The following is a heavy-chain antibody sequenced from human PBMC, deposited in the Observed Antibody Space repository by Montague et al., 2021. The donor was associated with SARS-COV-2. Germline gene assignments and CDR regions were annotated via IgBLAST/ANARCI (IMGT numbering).Heavy chain of an antibody. V-gene: IGHV2-70*01. CDR3: ARTYYYGSGSYYTYYFDY. Sequence: PALVKPTQTLTLTCTFSGFSLSTSGMCVSWIRQPPGKALEWLALIDWDDDKYYSTSLKTRLTISKDTSKNQVVLTMTNMDPVDTATYYCARTYYYGSGSYYTYYFDYWGQGTLATVSS. CDR2: IDWDDDK. J-gene: IGHJ4*02. D-gene: IGHD3-10*01. CDR1: GFSLSTSGMC.